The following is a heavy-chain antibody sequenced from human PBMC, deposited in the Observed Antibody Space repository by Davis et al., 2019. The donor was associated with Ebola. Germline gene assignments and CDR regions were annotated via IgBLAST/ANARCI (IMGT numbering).Heavy chain of an antibody. Sequence: GESLKISCAASGFTFSSYGMHWVRQAPGKGLEWVAVIWYDGSNKYYADSVKVRFTISRDNSKNTLYLQMNSLRAEDTAVYYCARDPTGSSWYSYFDYWGQGTLVTVSS. CDR1: GFTFSSYG. J-gene: IGHJ4*02. CDR2: IWYDGSNK. V-gene: IGHV3-33*01. D-gene: IGHD6-13*01. CDR3: ARDPTGSSWYSYFDY.